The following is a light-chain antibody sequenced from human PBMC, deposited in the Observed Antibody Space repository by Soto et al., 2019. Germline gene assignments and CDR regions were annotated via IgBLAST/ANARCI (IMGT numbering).Light chain of an antibody. CDR1: QSVAANY. J-gene: IGKJ3*01. Sequence: EVVLTQSPGTLSLSPGERATLSCRASQSVAANYLAWYQQKRGQAPRLLSYGASSRATGIPDRFSGSGSGTDFTLTISRREPDDILVYYCHPYGTAPLPVGPGTKVYSK. V-gene: IGKV3-20*01. CDR2: GAS. CDR3: HPYGTAPLP.